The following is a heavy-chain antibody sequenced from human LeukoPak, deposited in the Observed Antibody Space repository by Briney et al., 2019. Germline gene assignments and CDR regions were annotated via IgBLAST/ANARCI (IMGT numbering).Heavy chain of an antibody. CDR1: GFTFNDYA. Sequence: GGSLRLSCAASGFTFNDYAMHWVRQAPGKGLEWVALIWYDGSNEYYADSVKGRFTISRDDSKNTVSLQMHSLRAEDTAVYHCVRVDSTIRYFQHWGQGTLVTVSS. V-gene: IGHV3-33*01. J-gene: IGHJ1*01. D-gene: IGHD5-18*01. CDR3: VRVDSTIRYFQH. CDR2: IWYDGSNE.